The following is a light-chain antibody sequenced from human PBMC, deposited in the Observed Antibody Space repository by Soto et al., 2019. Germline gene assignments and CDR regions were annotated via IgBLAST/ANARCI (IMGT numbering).Light chain of an antibody. Sequence: QSALTQPPSLSATPGQMVNISCSGSFSNIGDNAVNWYQQLPGAAPKLLIYLNDQRPSGVPDRFSGSKSGTSAFLAISGLQSEDEADYYCAAWDDSLNALFGTGTKVTVL. J-gene: IGLJ1*01. CDR3: AAWDDSLNAL. CDR2: LND. CDR1: FSNIGDNA. V-gene: IGLV1-44*01.